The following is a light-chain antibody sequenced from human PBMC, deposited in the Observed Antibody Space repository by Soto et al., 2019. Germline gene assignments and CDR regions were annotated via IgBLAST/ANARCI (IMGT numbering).Light chain of an antibody. CDR2: GAS. Sequence: DIQLTQSPSFLSASVGDRVTITCRASQGISSYLGWYQQKPGKAPKVLIYGASTLQSGVPSRFSCSGSGTEFTLTISSLQPEDFATSYCQHLNVYPRFGQGTKVGVK. CDR1: QGISSY. CDR3: QHLNVYPR. J-gene: IGKJ1*01. V-gene: IGKV1-9*01.